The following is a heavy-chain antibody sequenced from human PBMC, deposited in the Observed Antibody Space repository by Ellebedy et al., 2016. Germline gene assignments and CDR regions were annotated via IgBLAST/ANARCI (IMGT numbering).Heavy chain of an antibody. CDR2: ITSTSSTI. Sequence: GESLKISCAASGFSFSTNGMNWVRQAPGKGLEWVAHITSTSSTIYYADSVKGRFTVSRDNAKNTVYLQMNGLSADDTAVYYCASPKSGGFFDYWGQGTLVTVSS. D-gene: IGHD6-25*01. J-gene: IGHJ4*02. CDR1: GFSFSTNG. V-gene: IGHV3-48*04. CDR3: ASPKSGGFFDY.